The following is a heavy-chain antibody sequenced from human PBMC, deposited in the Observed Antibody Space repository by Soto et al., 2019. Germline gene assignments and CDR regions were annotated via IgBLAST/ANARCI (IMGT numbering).Heavy chain of an antibody. CDR3: ARDWSKGRGDAFDI. Sequence: GGSLRLSCAASGFTFSSYAMSWVRQAPGKGLEWVSSISSSSSYIYYADSVKGRFTISRDNAKNSLYLQMNSLRAEDTAVYYCARDWSKGRGDAFDIWGQGTMVTVSS. CDR1: GFTFSSYA. CDR2: ISSSSSYI. J-gene: IGHJ3*02. V-gene: IGHV3-21*01.